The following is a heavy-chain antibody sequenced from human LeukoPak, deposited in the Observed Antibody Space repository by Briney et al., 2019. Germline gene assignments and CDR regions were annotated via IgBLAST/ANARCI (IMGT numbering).Heavy chain of an antibody. J-gene: IGHJ4*02. V-gene: IGHV4-59*01. CDR2: IYYSGST. Sequence: PSETLSLTCTVSGGSISSYYWSWIRQPPGKGLEWIAYIYYSGSTNYNPSLKSRVTISVDTSKNQFSLKLSSVTAADTAVYYCASSGYYRPFDYWGQGTLVTVSS. CDR3: ASSGYYRPFDY. D-gene: IGHD3-22*01. CDR1: GGSISSYY.